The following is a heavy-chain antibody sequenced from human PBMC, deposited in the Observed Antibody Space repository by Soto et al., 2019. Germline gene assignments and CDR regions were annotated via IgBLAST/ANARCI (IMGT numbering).Heavy chain of an antibody. CDR2: ISAYNGNT. J-gene: IGHJ6*03. CDR1: GYTFTSYG. CDR3: ARDYSSSWYYYYYYMDV. D-gene: IGHD6-13*01. V-gene: IGHV1-18*01. Sequence: QVQLVQSGAEVKKPGASVKVSCKASGYTFTSYGISWVRQAPGQGLEWMGWISAYNGNTNYAQKLQGRFTMTTDTSTSTAYMELRSLRSDDTAVDYCARDYSSSWYYYYYYMDVWGKGTTVTVSS.